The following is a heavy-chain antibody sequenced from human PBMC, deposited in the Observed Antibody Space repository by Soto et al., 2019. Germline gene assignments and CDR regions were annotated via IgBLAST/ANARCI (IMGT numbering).Heavy chain of an antibody. CDR3: ASLAQPLTTVTPYYYYGMDV. J-gene: IGHJ6*02. CDR2: ISSRSSTI. CDR1: GFSFSTYN. V-gene: IGHV3-48*02. D-gene: IGHD4-17*01. Sequence: GGSLRLSCAASGFSFSTYNMNWVRQAPGRGLEWVSYISSRSSTIYHADSVKGRFTISRDNAKNSLYLQMDSLRDEDTAVYFCASLAQPLTTVTPYYYYGMDVWGQGTTVTVSS.